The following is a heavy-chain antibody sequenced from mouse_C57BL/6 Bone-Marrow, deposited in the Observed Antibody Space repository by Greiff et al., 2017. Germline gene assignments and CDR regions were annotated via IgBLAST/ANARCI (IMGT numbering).Heavy chain of an antibody. CDR1: GYTFTSYW. Sequence: VQLQQPGAELVKPGASVKLSCKASGYTFTSYWMHWVKQRPGQGLEWIGMIHPNSGSTNYNEKFKSKATLTVDKSSSTAYMQLSSLTSEDSAVYYCARSGIYYEYPLIAYWGQGTLVTVSA. CDR2: IHPNSGST. CDR3: ARSGIYYEYPLIAY. V-gene: IGHV1-64*01. J-gene: IGHJ3*01. D-gene: IGHD2-4*01.